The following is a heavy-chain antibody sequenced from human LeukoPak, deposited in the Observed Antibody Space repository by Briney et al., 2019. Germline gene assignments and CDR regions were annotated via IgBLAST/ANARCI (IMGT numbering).Heavy chain of an antibody. V-gene: IGHV1-2*02. CDR3: ARVRRITIFGVVRGWYFDY. CDR2: INPNSGGT. CDR1: GYTFTGYY. D-gene: IGHD3-3*01. J-gene: IGHJ4*02. Sequence: ASVKVSCKASGYTFTGYYMHWVRQAPGQGLEWMGWINPNSGGTNYAQKFQGRVTMTRDTSISTAYMELSRLRSDDTAVYYCARVRRITIFGVVRGWYFDYWGQGTLVTVSP.